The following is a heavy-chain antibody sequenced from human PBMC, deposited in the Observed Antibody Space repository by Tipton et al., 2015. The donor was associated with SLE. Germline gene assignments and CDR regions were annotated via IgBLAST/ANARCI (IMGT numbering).Heavy chain of an antibody. V-gene: IGHV4-39*01. D-gene: IGHD3-10*01. CDR2: IYYSGST. J-gene: IGHJ4*02. Sequence: TLSLTCTVSGGSISSRDYHWGWIRQPPGKGLEWIGNIYYSGSTYHNPSLKSRVTISVDTSKTHFSLKLSSVTAADTAVYYCSRNKLLWFGEGNFWGQGTLVTVSS. CDR1: GGSISSRDYH. CDR3: SRNKLLWFGEGNF.